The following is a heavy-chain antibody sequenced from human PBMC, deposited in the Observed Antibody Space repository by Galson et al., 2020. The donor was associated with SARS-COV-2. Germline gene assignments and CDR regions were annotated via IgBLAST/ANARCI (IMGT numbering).Heavy chain of an antibody. CDR2: ISAYNGNT. Sequence: ASVKVSCKASGYTFTSYGISWVRQAPGQGLEWMGWISAYNGNTNYAQKLQGRDTMTTDTSTGTAYMELRSLRSDDTAVYYCARWFGVVIIPHYYYYMDVWGKGTTVTVSS. CDR3: ARWFGVVIIPHYYYYMDV. D-gene: IGHD3-3*01. CDR1: GYTFTSYG. J-gene: IGHJ6*03. V-gene: IGHV1-18*01.